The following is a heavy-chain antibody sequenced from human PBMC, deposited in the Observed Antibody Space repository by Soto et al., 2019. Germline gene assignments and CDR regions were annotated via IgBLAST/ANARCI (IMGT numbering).Heavy chain of an antibody. CDR3: TTSPIYDFWSGYWAV. CDR2: IKSKTDGGTT. D-gene: IGHD3-3*01. Sequence: GGSLRLSCAASGFTFSNAWMSWVRQAPGKGLEWVGRIKSKTDGGTTDYAAPVKGRFTISRDDSKNTLYLQMNSLKTEDTAVYYCTTSPIYDFWSGYWAVWGQGTLVTVSS. V-gene: IGHV3-15*01. J-gene: IGHJ4*02. CDR1: GFTFSNAW.